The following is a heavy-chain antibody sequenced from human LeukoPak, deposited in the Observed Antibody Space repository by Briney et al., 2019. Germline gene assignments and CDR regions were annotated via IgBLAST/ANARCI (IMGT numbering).Heavy chain of an antibody. D-gene: IGHD6-13*01. J-gene: IGHJ4*02. Sequence: SETLSLTCTVSGGSISSSSFYWGWIRQTPGKGLEWIGSVYYSGSIYYNPSLESRVTLSADTSKNRFSLRLSSVTAADTAVYYCARGGSSSWLFDYWGQGTLVTVSS. CDR2: VYYSGSI. CDR3: ARGGSSSWLFDY. V-gene: IGHV4-39*02. CDR1: GGSISSSSFY.